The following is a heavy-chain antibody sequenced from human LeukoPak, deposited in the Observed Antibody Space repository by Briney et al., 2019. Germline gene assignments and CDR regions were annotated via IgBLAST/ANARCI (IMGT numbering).Heavy chain of an antibody. CDR3: ARRRAAAFHDAFDI. CDR1: GFTFSSYA. V-gene: IGHV3-30-3*01. Sequence: PGGSLRLSCAASGFTFSSYAMHWVRQAPGKGLEGVAVISYDGSNKYYADSVKGRFTISRDNSKNTLYLQMNSLRAEDTAVYYCARRRAAAFHDAFDIWGQGTMVTVSS. J-gene: IGHJ3*02. CDR2: ISYDGSNK. D-gene: IGHD6-13*01.